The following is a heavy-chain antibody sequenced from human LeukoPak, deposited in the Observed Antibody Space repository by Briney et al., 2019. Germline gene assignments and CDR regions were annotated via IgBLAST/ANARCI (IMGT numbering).Heavy chain of an antibody. CDR1: GYTFTGYY. V-gene: IGHV1-2*02. CDR2: INPNSGGT. CDR3: ARSSREEWLGLDY. D-gene: IGHD6-19*01. Sequence: ASVKVSCKASGYTFTGYYMHWVRQAPGQGLAWMGWINPNSGGTNYAQKFQGRVTMTRDTSISTAYMELSRLRSDDTAVYYCARSSREEWLGLDYWGQGTLVTVSS. J-gene: IGHJ4*02.